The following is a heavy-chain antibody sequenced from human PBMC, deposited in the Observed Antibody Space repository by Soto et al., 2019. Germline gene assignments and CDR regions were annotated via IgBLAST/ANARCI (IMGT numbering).Heavy chain of an antibody. Sequence: EVQLVESGGGLVQPGGSLRLSCAASGFTFSSYDMHWVRPAPGQGLEYVSAISSNGGSTYYANSVKDRFTISRDNSKTTLYRQMGSLRAEEMAVYYCARGPVYYFDGWGQGTLVTVSA. D-gene: IGHD1-20*01. V-gene: IGHV3-64*01. CDR2: ISSNGGST. CDR3: ARGPVYYFDG. J-gene: IGHJ4*02. CDR1: GFTFSSYD.